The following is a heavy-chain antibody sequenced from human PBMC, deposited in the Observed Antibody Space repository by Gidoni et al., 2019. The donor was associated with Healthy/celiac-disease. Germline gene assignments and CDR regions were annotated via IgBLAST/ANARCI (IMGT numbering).Heavy chain of an antibody. Sequence: EVQLVESGGGLVKPGGSLRLSCAASGFTFSRYSMNWVRQAPGKGLEWVSSISSSSSYIYYADSVKGRFTISRDNAKNSLYLQMNSLRAEDTAVYYCARDLGYGDYLYYFDYWGQGTLVTVSS. D-gene: IGHD4-17*01. CDR2: ISSSSSYI. J-gene: IGHJ4*02. V-gene: IGHV3-21*01. CDR1: GFTFSRYS. CDR3: ARDLGYGDYLYYFDY.